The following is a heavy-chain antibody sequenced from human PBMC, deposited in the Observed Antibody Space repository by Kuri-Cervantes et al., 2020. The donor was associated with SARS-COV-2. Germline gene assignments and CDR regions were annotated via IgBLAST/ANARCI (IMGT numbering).Heavy chain of an antibody. D-gene: IGHD6-19*01. V-gene: IGHV1-69*13. J-gene: IGHJ4*02. CDR3: ARGRVAGSHLSFYY. CDR1: GGTFSSYA. CDR2: IIPIFGTA. Sequence: SVKVSCKASGGTFSSYAISWVRQAPGQGLEWMGGIIPIFGTANYAQKFQGRVTITADESTSTAYMELSSLRSEETAVYYCARGRVAGSHLSFYYWGQGTLVTVSS.